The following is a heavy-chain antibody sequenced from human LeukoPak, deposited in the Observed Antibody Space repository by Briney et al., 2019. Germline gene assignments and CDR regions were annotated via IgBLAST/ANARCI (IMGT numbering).Heavy chain of an antibody. CDR1: GGTFSSYA. D-gene: IGHD3-22*01. V-gene: IGHV1-69*13. CDR2: IIPIFGTA. Sequence: ASVKVSCKASGGTFSSYAISWVRQAPGQGLEWMGGIIPIFGTANYAQKFQGRVTITADESTSTAYMELSSPRSEDTAVYYCARVEVNYDSSGYYGAAFDIWGQGTMVTVSS. J-gene: IGHJ3*02. CDR3: ARVEVNYDSSGYYGAAFDI.